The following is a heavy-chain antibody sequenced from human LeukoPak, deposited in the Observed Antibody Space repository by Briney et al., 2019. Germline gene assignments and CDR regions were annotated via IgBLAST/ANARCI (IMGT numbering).Heavy chain of an antibody. Sequence: PSETLSLTCTVSGGSISSYYWSWIRRPPGKGLEWIGYIYYSGSTNYNPSLKSRVTISVDTSKNQFSLKLSSVTAADTAVYYCARGMNGSYYYYYYMDVWGKGTTVTVSS. CDR3: ARGMNGSYYYYYYMDV. D-gene: IGHD1-26*01. CDR2: IYYSGST. J-gene: IGHJ6*03. V-gene: IGHV4-59*01. CDR1: GGSISSYY.